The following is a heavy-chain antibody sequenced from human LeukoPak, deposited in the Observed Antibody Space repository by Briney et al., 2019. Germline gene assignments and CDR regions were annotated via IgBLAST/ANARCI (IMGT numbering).Heavy chain of an antibody. CDR2: INPNSGGT. Sequence: GASVKVSCKASGYTFTGYYVHWVRLAPGQGLEWMGWINPNSGGTNYAQKFQGRVTMTRDTSISTAYMELSRLRSDDTAVYYCARAITMIVHDYWGQGTLVTVSS. CDR3: ARAITMIVHDY. D-gene: IGHD3-22*01. V-gene: IGHV1-2*02. CDR1: GYTFTGYY. J-gene: IGHJ4*02.